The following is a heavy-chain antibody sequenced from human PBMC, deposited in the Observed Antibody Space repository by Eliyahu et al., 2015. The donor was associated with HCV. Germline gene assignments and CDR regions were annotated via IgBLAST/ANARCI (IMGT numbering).Heavy chain of an antibody. CDR1: GFTFRNYG. CDR3: ARDGSGYAIDY. J-gene: IGHJ4*02. D-gene: IGHD5-12*01. CDR2: IGSNGRDG. Sequence: QVQLVESGGGVVQPGTSLRLSCAASGFTFRNYGMHWIRQAPGEGLEWGTFIGSNGRDGHNADSVKGRFTMSRDNSRDTIYLQMNSLRAEDTAIYYCARDGSGYAIDYWGQGTLVIVSS. V-gene: IGHV3-33*01.